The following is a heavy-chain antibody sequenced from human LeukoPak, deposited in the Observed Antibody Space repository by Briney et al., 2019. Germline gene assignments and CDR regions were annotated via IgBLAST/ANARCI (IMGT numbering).Heavy chain of an antibody. V-gene: IGHV3-23*01. Sequence: PGGSLRLSCAASGFTFSSYAMSWVRQAPGKGLEWVSAISGSGGSTYYADSVKGRFTISRDNSKNTLYLQMNSLRAKDTAVYYCAKIPRYSGTYDAFDIWGQGTMVTVSS. D-gene: IGHD1-26*01. J-gene: IGHJ3*02. CDR1: GFTFSSYA. CDR2: ISGSGGST. CDR3: AKIPRYSGTYDAFDI.